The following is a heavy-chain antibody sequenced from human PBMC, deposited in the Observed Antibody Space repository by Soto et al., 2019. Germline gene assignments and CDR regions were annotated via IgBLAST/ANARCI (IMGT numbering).Heavy chain of an antibody. CDR2: ISGDGASI. CDR1: AFTFSDYY. D-gene: IGHD5-12*01. Sequence: VGSLRLSCAASAFTFSDYYMSWIRQAPGQGLEWVAYISGDGASIYYAESVKGRFTISRDNAKDSLYLDMHSLRAEDTAVYYCARDTLKEVLATIKVFYYYLGMDVWGHGTTVTV. V-gene: IGHV3-11*01. J-gene: IGHJ6*02. CDR3: ARDTLKEVLATIKVFYYYLGMDV.